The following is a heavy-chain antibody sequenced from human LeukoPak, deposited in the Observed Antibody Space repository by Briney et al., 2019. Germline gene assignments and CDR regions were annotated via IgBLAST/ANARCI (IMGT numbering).Heavy chain of an antibody. CDR1: GDRLSRNNVA. V-gene: IGHV6-1*01. J-gene: IGHJ4*02. D-gene: IGHD5-18*01. CDR2: TYYDSKWNT. CDR3: VRGCYSSFDY. Sequence: SQTLSLTCAISGDRLSRNNVAWNWIRQSPSRGLEWLGRTYYDSKWNTDYAVSMRSRITINRDTTKNHFSLQLNSVTPEDTALYYCVRGCYSSFDYWDQGTLATVSS.